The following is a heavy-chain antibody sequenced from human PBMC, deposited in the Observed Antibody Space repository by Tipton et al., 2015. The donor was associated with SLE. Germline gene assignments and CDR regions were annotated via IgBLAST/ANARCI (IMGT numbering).Heavy chain of an antibody. CDR3: ARGKVTWRGAIIGVDV. CDR1: GDSISSSY. Sequence: TLSLTCSVSGDSISSSYWIWIRQPPGKGLEWLGYIYHGGSTNYNPSLKSRVTMSVDTSNNQVSLKLTSVTAADTAVYYCARGKVTWRGAIIGVDVWGQGTTVTVSS. D-gene: IGHD2-21*02. CDR2: IYHGGST. V-gene: IGHV4-59*08. J-gene: IGHJ6*02.